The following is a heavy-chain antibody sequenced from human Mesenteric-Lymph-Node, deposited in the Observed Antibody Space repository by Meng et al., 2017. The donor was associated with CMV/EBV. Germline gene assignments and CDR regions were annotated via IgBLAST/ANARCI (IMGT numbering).Heavy chain of an antibody. CDR2: IYYSGSA. CDR1: GGWFSGYY. D-gene: IGHD5-24*01. V-gene: IGHV4-34*01. CDR3: ARGGLPGSKDY. Sequence: SLTCSVSGGWFSGYYWPWIRQPPGKGLEWIGEIYYSGSAKYNPSLESRVTISVGPSKNQFSLKLTSVTAADTAVYFCARGGLPGSKDYWGQGTLVTVSS. J-gene: IGHJ4*02.